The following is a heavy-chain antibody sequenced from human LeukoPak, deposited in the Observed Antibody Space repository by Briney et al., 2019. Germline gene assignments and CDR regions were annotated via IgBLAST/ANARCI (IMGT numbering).Heavy chain of an antibody. V-gene: IGHV1-2*02. D-gene: IGHD1-26*01. CDR3: ARDLAMYSPDRDY. J-gene: IGHJ4*02. CDR2: INPKTGVT. CDR1: GYTFTYYC. Sequence: ASVNVSCTPSGYTFTYYCLHWVRQAPGHGLEWMGWINPKTGVTKYAQNFHGRVTMTRDTSISTAYMEVSRLRSDDTAVFYCARDLAMYSPDRDYWGQGTLVTVSS.